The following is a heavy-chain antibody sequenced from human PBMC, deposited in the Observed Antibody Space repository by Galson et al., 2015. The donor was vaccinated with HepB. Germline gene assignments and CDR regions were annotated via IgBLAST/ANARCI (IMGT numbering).Heavy chain of an antibody. CDR2: LSSHGDNE. V-gene: IGHV3-30*04. J-gene: IGHJ4*02. CDR3: ARTFYFDY. D-gene: IGHD3-16*01. Sequence: LRLSCAASGFTFSSYAMNWVRQAPGKGLEWVAVLSSHGDNEYYADSVKGRFTISRDNSENTVYLQMHSLRVEDTAVFYCARTFYFDYWGQGTLVTVSS. CDR1: GFTFSSYA.